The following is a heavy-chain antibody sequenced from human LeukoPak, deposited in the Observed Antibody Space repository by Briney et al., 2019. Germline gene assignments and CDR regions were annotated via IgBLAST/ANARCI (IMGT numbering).Heavy chain of an antibody. CDR2: IWYDGSNK. CDR1: GFTFSSYG. D-gene: IGHD6-6*01. J-gene: IGHJ6*03. V-gene: IGHV3-33*01. CDR3: ARDSSSSYYYYYYMDV. Sequence: PGGSLRLSCAASGFTFSSYGMHWVRQAPGKGLEWVAVIWYDGSNKYYADSVKGRFTISRDSSKNTLYLQMNSLRAEDTAVYYCARDSSSSYYYYYYMDVWGKGTTVTVSS.